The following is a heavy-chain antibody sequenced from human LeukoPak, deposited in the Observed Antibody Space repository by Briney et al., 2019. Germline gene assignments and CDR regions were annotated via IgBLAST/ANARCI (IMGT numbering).Heavy chain of an antibody. CDR3: AKEVYYGSSGYYSSFDY. CDR2: ISWNSGSI. Sequence: PGRSLRLSCAASGFTFDDYAMHWVRQAPGKGLEWVSGISWNSGSIGYADSVKGRFTISRDNAKNSLYLQMNSLRAEDMALYYCAKEVYYGSSGYYSSFDYWGQGTLVTVSS. D-gene: IGHD3-22*01. V-gene: IGHV3-9*03. J-gene: IGHJ4*02. CDR1: GFTFDDYA.